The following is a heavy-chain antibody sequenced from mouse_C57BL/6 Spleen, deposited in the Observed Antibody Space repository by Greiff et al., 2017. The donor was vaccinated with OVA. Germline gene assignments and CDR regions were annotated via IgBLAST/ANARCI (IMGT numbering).Heavy chain of an antibody. CDR1: GYTFTDHT. Sequence: VHLVESDAELVKPGASVKISCKVSGYTFTDHTIHWMKQRPEQGLEWIGYIYPRDGSTKYNEKFKGKATLTADKSSSTAYMQLNSLTSEDSAVYFCARGAYYSNPGMMDYWGQGTSVTVSS. D-gene: IGHD2-5*01. V-gene: IGHV1-78*01. CDR2: IYPRDGST. J-gene: IGHJ4*01. CDR3: ARGAYYSNPGMMDY.